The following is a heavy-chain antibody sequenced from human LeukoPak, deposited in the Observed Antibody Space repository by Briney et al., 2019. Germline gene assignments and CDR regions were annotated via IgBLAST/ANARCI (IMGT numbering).Heavy chain of an antibody. CDR2: IYYSGRT. V-gene: IGHV4-39*01. D-gene: IGHD6-6*01. J-gene: IGHJ4*02. Sequence: ETLSLTCTVSGGSIRSANHFWGWIRQPPGKGLEWIGIIYYSGRTYFNPSLKSRVTMGVDTSKNQFSLKLRSVTAADTAVYYCARRAYSSSSFDYWGQGTLVTVSS. CDR1: GGSIRSANHF. CDR3: ARRAYSSSSFDY.